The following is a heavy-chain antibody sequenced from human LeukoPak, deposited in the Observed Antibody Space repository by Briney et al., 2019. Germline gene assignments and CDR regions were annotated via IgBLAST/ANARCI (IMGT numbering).Heavy chain of an antibody. CDR1: GGSFSGYY. CDR3: ARSTMGP. CDR2: INHSGST. Sequence: SETLPLTCAVYGGSFSGYYWSWIRQPPGKGLEWIGEINHSGSTNYNPSLKSRVTISVDTSKNQFSLKLSSVTAADTAVYYCARSTMGPWGQGTLVTVSS. V-gene: IGHV4-34*01. J-gene: IGHJ5*02. D-gene: IGHD3-10*01.